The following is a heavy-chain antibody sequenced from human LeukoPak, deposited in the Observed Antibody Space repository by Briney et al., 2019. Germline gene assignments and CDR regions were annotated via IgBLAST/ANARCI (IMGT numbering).Heavy chain of an antibody. J-gene: IGHJ4*02. CDR2: ISYDGSNK. V-gene: IGHV3-30*18. CDR3: AKPRDIVATISSPDFDY. D-gene: IGHD5-12*01. CDR1: GFTFSSYG. Sequence: GRSLRLSCAASGFTFSSYGMHWVRQAPGKGLEWVAVISYDGSNKYYADSVKGRFTISRDNSKNTLYLQMNSLRAEDTAVYYCAKPRDIVATISSPDFDYWGQGTLVTVSS.